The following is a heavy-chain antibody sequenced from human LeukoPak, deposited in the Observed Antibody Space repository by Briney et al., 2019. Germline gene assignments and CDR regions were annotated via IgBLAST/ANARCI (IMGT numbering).Heavy chain of an antibody. CDR2: ISVSGGNT. J-gene: IGHJ4*02. CDR1: GFTFISYA. D-gene: IGHD3-10*01. V-gene: IGHV3-23*01. Sequence: PGGSLRLSCVASGFTFISYAMSWVRQAPGKGLEWVSAISVSGGNTYYADSVKGRFTISRYDSKNTMYLQMNSLRVEDTAVYHCAKDSGYYYGSGSYSFGYWGQGTLVTVSS. CDR3: AKDSGYYYGSGSYSFGY.